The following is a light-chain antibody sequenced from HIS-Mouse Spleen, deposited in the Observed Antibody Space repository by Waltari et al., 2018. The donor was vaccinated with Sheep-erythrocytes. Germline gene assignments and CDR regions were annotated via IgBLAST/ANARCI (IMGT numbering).Light chain of an antibody. CDR3: QQYYSTPLT. CDR2: WAS. V-gene: IGKV4-1*01. J-gene: IGKJ4*01. CDR1: QSVLYSSNNKNY. Sequence: DIVMTQSPDSLAVSLGERGTINCKSSQSVLYSSNNKNYLAWYQQKPGQPPKLLIYWASTRESGVPDRFSGSGSGTDFTLTISSLQAEDVAVYYCQQYYSTPLTFCGGTKVEIK.